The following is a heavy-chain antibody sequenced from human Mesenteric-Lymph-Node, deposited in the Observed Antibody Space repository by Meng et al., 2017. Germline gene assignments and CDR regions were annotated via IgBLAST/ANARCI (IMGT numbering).Heavy chain of an antibody. V-gene: IGHV4-30-4*01. D-gene: IGHD5-18*01. Sequence: DPRVTMPPQTLALTCSVTGGSLSCVDHYWGRVRQPPGKGMELIGNIYYSGSNSYNPSLKSRVTISVDTSNNQFSLKLSSVTAADTDVYYCARVGWRQWSFDLWGRGTLVTVSS. J-gene: IGHJ2*01. CDR1: GGSLSCVDHY. CDR2: IYYSGSN. CDR3: ARVGWRQWSFDL.